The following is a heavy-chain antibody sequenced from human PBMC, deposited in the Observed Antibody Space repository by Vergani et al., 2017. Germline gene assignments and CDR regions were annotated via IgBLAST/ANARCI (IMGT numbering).Heavy chain of an antibody. CDR1: GYIFTGNY. J-gene: IGHJ2*01. CDR2: INPKSGGT. D-gene: IGHD4-23*01. CDR3: ARGLEDSDGGTPRGYFDL. Sequence: QVQLVQSGAEVKKPGASVKVSCKASGYIFTGNYMNWVRQAPGQGLEWMGWINPKSGGTNHAQKFQGRVTMTRDTSFSTAYMEWSRLRSDDTAIYYGARGLEDSDGGTPRGYFDLWGRGTLVTVSS. V-gene: IGHV1-2*02.